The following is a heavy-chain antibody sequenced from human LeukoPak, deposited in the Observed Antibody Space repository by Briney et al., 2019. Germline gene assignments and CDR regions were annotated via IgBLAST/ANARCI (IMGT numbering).Heavy chain of an antibody. CDR3: AREGGRAVPGRFDQ. Sequence: HAGGSLRLSCAASGINFRSSGMHWVRQAPGKGLEWVTFIQSDGSDKYYAASVKGRFTISRDNSKNTVYLHMASLRADDTALYYCAREGGRAVPGRFDQWGQGTLVTVSS. CDR1: GINFRSSG. V-gene: IGHV3-30*02. CDR2: IQSDGSDK. D-gene: IGHD6-13*01. J-gene: IGHJ4*02.